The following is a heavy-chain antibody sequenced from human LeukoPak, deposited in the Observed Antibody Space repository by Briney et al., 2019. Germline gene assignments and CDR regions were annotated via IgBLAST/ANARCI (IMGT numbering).Heavy chain of an antibody. V-gene: IGHV3-66*02. D-gene: IGHD3-3*01. Sequence: GGSLRLSCAASGFTVSSNYMSWVRQAPGKGLEWVSVIYSGGSTYYADSVKGRFTISRDNSKNTLYLQMNSLRAEDTAVYYCARGSRITIFGVVHYYMDIWGKGTTVTVSS. J-gene: IGHJ6*03. CDR3: ARGSRITIFGVVHYYMDI. CDR2: IYSGGST. CDR1: GFTVSSNY.